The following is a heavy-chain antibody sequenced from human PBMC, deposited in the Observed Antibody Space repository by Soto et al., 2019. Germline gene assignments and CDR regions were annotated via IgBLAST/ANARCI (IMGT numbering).Heavy chain of an antibody. J-gene: IGHJ6*02. CDR2: INPNSGGT. V-gene: IGHV1-2*02. D-gene: IGHD3-3*01. Sequence: QVQLVQSGAEVKKPGASVKVSCKASGYTFTGYYMHWVRQAPGQGLEWMGWINPNSGGTNYAQKFQGRFTMTRDTSISTAYMELSRLRSDDTAVYYCARNVGVVTAALLYYYYGMDVWGQGTTVTVSS. CDR1: GYTFTGYY. CDR3: ARNVGVVTAALLYYYYGMDV.